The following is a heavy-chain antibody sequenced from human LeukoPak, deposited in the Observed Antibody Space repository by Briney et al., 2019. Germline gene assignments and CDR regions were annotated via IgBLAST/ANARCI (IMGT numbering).Heavy chain of an antibody. V-gene: IGHV2-5*02. D-gene: IGHD3-22*01. CDR1: GFSLNTRGVG. J-gene: IGHJ4*02. CDR2: IYWDDDR. Sequence: SGPTLVNPTQTLTLTCTFSGFSLNTRGVGVGWIRQPPGRALEWLALIYWDDDRRYSPSLKSRLTIPKDTSKNQVVLTMTNMDPVDTATYFCAHRKNYYDSSVFDNWGQGTLVTVSS. CDR3: AHRKNYYDSSVFDN.